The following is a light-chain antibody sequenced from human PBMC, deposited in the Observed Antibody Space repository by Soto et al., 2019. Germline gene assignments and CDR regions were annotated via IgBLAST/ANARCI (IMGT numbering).Light chain of an antibody. Sequence: EIVLTQSPATLSLSPGERATLSCRASQSVSSYLAWYQQKPGQAPRLLIYDASNRATGIPARFSGSGSGTDFTLTISSLEPEDFAVYYCLQRSNWPPLGFCPGTKLDIK. CDR3: LQRSNWPPLG. V-gene: IGKV3-11*01. CDR1: QSVSSY. J-gene: IGKJ3*01. CDR2: DAS.